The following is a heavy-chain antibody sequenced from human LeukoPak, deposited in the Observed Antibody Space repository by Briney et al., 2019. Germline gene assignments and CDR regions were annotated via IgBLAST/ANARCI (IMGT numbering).Heavy chain of an antibody. V-gene: IGHV3-74*01. CDR3: ERRGGLGDFWRNSHSAFAS. J-gene: IGHJ4*02. CDR2: IKSDGTTT. D-gene: IGHD3-3*01. CDR1: GMNFSNYW. Sequence: GGSLRLSCEASGMNFSNYWMHWVRQAPGKGLVWVSRIKSDGTTTSYIDSVKGRFTISRDNAKNTLFLQMNSLRAEDRAVYFGERRGGLGDFWRNSHSAFASGGRGTLVTVSS.